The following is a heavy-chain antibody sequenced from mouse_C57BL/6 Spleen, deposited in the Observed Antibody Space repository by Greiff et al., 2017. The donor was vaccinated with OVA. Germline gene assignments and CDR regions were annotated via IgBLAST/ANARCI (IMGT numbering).Heavy chain of an antibody. CDR3: ARYSNYVGYYAMDY. V-gene: IGHV1-82*01. CDR1: GYAFSSSW. Sequence: VKLMESGPELVKPGASVKISCKASGYAFSSSWMNWVKQRPGKGLEWIGRIYPGDGDTNYNGKFKGKATLTADKSSSTAYMQLSSLTSEDSAVYFCARYSNYVGYYAMDYWGQGTSVTVSS. J-gene: IGHJ4*01. D-gene: IGHD2-5*01. CDR2: IYPGDGDT.